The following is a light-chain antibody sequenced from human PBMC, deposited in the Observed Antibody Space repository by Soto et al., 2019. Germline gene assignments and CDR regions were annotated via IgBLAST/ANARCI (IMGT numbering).Light chain of an antibody. CDR3: QQYNNWPPVIT. CDR2: SAS. J-gene: IGKJ5*01. CDR1: QTVSSN. Sequence: ETVMTQSPAILSVSPGESATLSCRASQTVSSNLAWYQQKPGQAPRLLIYSASTRVTGIPVRFSGSGSRTEFTLTISGLQSEDFAVYDCQQYNNWPPVITFGQGTRLEIK. V-gene: IGKV3-15*01.